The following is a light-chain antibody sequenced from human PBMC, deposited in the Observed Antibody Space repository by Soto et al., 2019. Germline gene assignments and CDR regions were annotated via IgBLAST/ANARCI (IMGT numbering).Light chain of an antibody. Sequence: QSALTQPASVSGSPGQSITISCTGTSGDIGGYNYVSWYQQHPGKAPKLLISEVTNRPSGVSNRFSGSKSGNTASLTISGLQAEDEADYYCSSYAGYSTSVVFGGGTKLTVL. CDR1: SGDIGGYNY. CDR2: EVT. CDR3: SSYAGYSTSVV. J-gene: IGLJ2*01. V-gene: IGLV2-14*01.